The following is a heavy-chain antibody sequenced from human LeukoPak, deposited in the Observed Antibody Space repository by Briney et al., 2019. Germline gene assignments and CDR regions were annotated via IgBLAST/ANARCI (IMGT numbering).Heavy chain of an antibody. CDR2: ISSSSSYI. CDR1: GFTFSSYS. V-gene: IGHV3-21*01. CDR3: ARVAKSGYYFDY. J-gene: IGHJ4*02. Sequence: GGSLRLSCAASGFTFSSYSMNWVRQAPGKGLEWVSSISSSSSYIYYADSVKARFTISRDNAKNSLYLQMNSLRAEDTAVYYCARVAKSGYYFDYWGQGTLVTVSS. D-gene: IGHD5-12*01.